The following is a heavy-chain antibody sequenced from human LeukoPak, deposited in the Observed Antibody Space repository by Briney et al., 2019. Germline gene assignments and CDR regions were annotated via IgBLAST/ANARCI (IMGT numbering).Heavy chain of an antibody. CDR1: GYTFTGYY. D-gene: IGHD7-27*01. CDR3: ARGTDWGHFDY. CDR2: INPNSGGT. Sequence: EASVKVSCKAPGYTFTGYYMQWGRQAPEQGLEWMAWINPNSGGTNYAQKFQGRVTMTRDTSISTAYMELSRLRSDDTAVYYCARGTDWGHFDYWGQGTLVTVSS. J-gene: IGHJ4*02. V-gene: IGHV1-2*02.